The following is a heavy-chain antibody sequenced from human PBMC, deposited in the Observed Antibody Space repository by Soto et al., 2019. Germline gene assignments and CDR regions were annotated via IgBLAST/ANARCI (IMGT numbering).Heavy chain of an antibody. V-gene: IGHV3-21*01. D-gene: IGHD4-4*01. J-gene: IGHJ4*02. CDR3: AREGINNYNEYYFDS. CDR1: GFTFSTYS. Sequence: PGGSLRLSCAASGFTFSTYSMNWVRQAPGKGLEWVSSISGSGNYTHYADFLRDRFTISRDNAKTSLYLQMNSLRAEDTAVYYCAREGINNYNEYYFDSWGQGTVVTVSS. CDR2: ISGSGNYT.